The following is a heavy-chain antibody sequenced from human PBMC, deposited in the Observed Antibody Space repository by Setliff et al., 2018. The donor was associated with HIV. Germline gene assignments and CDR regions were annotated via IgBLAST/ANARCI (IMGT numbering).Heavy chain of an antibody. CDR1: GFIFSAYG. V-gene: IGHV3-30*02. CDR2: IQFDGNNK. Sequence: PGGSLRLSCAGSGFIFSAYGMNWVRQAPGKGLEWVTSIQFDGNNKYYSDFVKGRFSIPRDNSRNTAYLQLNSLRVEDTAVYFCATAYESNGYDYYFDLWGRGTLVTVS. J-gene: IGHJ2*01. D-gene: IGHD3-22*01. CDR3: ATAYESNGYDYYFDL.